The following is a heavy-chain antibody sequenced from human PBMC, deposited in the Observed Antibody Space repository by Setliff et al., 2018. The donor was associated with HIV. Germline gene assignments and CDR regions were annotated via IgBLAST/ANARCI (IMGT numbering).Heavy chain of an antibody. J-gene: IGHJ5*02. V-gene: IGHV4-34*01. Sequence: PSETLSLTCVVYGGSFGGYYWSWIRQPPGKGLEWIGEINHHKHINYNPSLKSRVTMSVDTSKNQFSLRLTSVTAADTAMYYCARVSRPHPFDPWGQGTLVTVSS. CDR2: INHHKHI. CDR1: GGSFGGYY. CDR3: ARVSRPHPFDP.